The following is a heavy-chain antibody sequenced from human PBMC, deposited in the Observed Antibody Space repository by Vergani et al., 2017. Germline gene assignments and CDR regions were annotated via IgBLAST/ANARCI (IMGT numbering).Heavy chain of an antibody. CDR2: IGTAGDT. CDR1: GFTFSTYD. Sequence: EVQLVESGGGLVQPGGSLRLSCAASGFTFSTYDMHWVRQATGNGLEWVSAIGTAGDTYYPGSVKGRFTISRENAKNSLYLQMNGLRAGDTAVYYCARRDSRSPVLDYGGQGTLVTVSA. D-gene: IGHD6-6*01. V-gene: IGHV3-13*01. CDR3: ARRDSRSPVLDY. J-gene: IGHJ4*02.